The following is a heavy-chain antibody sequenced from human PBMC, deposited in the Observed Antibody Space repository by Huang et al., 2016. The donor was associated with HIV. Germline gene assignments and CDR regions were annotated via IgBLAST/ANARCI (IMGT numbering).Heavy chain of an antibody. CDR1: GGSISSGGYY. D-gene: IGHD2-21*01. J-gene: IGHJ4*02. Sequence: QVHLQESGPGLVKPSQTLSLTCTVSGGSISSGGYYCTWIRQPPGKCLVWIGYIYYMGSTYYNPSLNSRVITSVVTYKNQFALKLTSVTAADTAVYYCARQDFGGGGEFYFDYWGQGTLVTVSS. V-gene: IGHV4-30-4*08. CDR2: IYYMGST. CDR3: ARQDFGGGGEFYFDY.